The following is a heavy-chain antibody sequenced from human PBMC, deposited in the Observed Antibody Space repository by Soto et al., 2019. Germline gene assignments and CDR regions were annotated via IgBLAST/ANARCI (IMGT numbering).Heavy chain of an antibody. V-gene: IGHV3-73*01. CDR2: IRIKANSYAT. J-gene: IGHJ4*02. CDR3: WSGRYYDSSGCPPGGY. D-gene: IGHD3-22*01. Sequence: GGSLRLSCAASGFTFSGSAMHWVRQASGKGLEWVGRIRIKANSYATAYAASVKGRFTISRDDSKNTAYLQMNSLKTEDTAVYYCWSGRYYDSSGCPPGGYWAQGTLVTVSS. CDR1: GFTFSGSA.